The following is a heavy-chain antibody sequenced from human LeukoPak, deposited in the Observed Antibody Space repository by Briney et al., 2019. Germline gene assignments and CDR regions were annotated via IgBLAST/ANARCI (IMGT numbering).Heavy chain of an antibody. CDR2: MNPNSGNT. D-gene: IGHD3-10*01. CDR1: GYTFTSYD. V-gene: IGHV1-8*01. Sequence: ASVKVSCKASGYTFTSYDTNWVRQATGQGLEWMGWMNPNSGNTGYAQKFQGRVTMTRNTSISTAYMELSSLRSEDTAVYYCASQYYYGSGSYLPYAFDIWGQGTMVTVSS. CDR3: ASQYYYGSGSYLPYAFDI. J-gene: IGHJ3*02.